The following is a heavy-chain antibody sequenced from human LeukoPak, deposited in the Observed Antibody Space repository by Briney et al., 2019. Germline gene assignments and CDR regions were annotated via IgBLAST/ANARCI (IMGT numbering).Heavy chain of an antibody. CDR2: TNSDGSTT. CDR1: GGTFSSFW. J-gene: IGHJ4*02. CDR3: GRGMRDYYGLDY. D-gene: IGHD3-10*01. Sequence: SCKASGGTFSSFWMHWVRQAPGKGLVWVSHTNSDGSTTDYADSVRGRFTISRDNAKNTLYLRMNSLTVEDTAVYYCGRGMRDYYGLDYWGQGILVTVSS. V-gene: IGHV3-74*01.